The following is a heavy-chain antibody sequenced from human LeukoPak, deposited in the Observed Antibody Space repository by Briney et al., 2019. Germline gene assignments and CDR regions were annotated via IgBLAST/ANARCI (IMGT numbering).Heavy chain of an antibody. CDR1: GYTFTGYY. Sequence: ASVKVSCKASGYTFTGYYMHWVRQAPGQGLEWMGWINPNSGGTNYAQKFQGRVTMTRDTSISTAYMELSRVRSDDTAVYYCARDVDIGEYSSSAFDYWGQGTLVTVSS. J-gene: IGHJ4*02. D-gene: IGHD6-6*01. V-gene: IGHV1-2*02. CDR2: INPNSGGT. CDR3: ARDVDIGEYSSSAFDY.